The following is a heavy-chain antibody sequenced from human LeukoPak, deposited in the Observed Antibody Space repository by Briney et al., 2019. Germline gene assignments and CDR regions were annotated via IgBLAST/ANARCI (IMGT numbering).Heavy chain of an antibody. CDR3: ACHTGWSGPSE. J-gene: IGHJ4*02. V-gene: IGHV4-4*02. Sequence: SGTLSLTCAVFGDSISSDKWWSWVRQPPGKGLEYIGEFHQSVSTNYNLSLKSRLTISVDNSRNQFSLKLSSVTAADTAVYYCACHTGWSGPSEWGQGTLVTVSS. CDR1: GDSISSDKW. CDR2: FHQSVST. D-gene: IGHD6-19*01.